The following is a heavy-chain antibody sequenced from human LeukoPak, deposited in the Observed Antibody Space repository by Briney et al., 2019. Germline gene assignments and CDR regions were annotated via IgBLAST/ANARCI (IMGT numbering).Heavy chain of an antibody. CDR1: GYTFTSYA. D-gene: IGHD1-26*01. CDR2: INAGNGNT. Sequence: ASVKVSCEASGYTFTSYAMHWVRQAPGQRLEWMGWINAGNGNTKYSQKFQGRVTITRDTSASTAYMELSSLRSEDTAVYYCARVRIVGARYGMDVWGQGTTVTVSS. CDR3: ARVRIVGARYGMDV. J-gene: IGHJ6*02. V-gene: IGHV1-3*01.